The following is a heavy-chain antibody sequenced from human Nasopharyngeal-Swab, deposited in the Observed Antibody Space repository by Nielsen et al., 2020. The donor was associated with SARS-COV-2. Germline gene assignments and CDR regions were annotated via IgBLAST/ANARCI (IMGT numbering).Heavy chain of an antibody. J-gene: IGHJ5*02. Sequence: ASVKVSCKASGYTFTGYYMHWVRQAPGQGLEWMGRINPNSGGTNYAQKFQGRVTMTTDTSTSTAYMELRSLRSDDTAVYYCARDRYHYYDSSRALGWFDPWGQGTLVTVSS. CDR2: INPNSGGT. D-gene: IGHD3-22*01. CDR3: ARDRYHYYDSSRALGWFDP. CDR1: GYTFTGYY. V-gene: IGHV1-2*06.